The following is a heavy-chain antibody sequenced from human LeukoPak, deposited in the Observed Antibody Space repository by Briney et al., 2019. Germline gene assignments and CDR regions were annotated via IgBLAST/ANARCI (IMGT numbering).Heavy chain of an antibody. CDR2: INHSGST. CDR1: GGSFSGYY. Sequence: SETLSLTCAVYGGSFSGYYWSWIRQPPGKGLEWIGEINHSGSTNYNPSLKSRVTISVDTSKNQFSLKLSSVTAADTAVYYCARLRRYYYDSSGYYPGRVSYMDVWGKGTTVTISS. V-gene: IGHV4-34*01. J-gene: IGHJ6*03. D-gene: IGHD3-22*01. CDR3: ARLRRYYYDSSGYYPGRVSYMDV.